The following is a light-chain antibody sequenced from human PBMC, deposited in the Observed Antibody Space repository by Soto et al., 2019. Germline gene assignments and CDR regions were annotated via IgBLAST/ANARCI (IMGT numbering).Light chain of an antibody. CDR2: EVN. V-gene: IGLV2-14*01. J-gene: IGLJ3*02. CDR1: SSDIGDYNY. CDR3: SSYAGTYTQWV. Sequence: QSALTQPASVSGSPGQSITISCTGTSSDIGDYNYVSWYQQHPGKAPKLIIYEVNYRPSGISNRFSGSKSGNTASLTISGLQAEDEADYYCSSYAGTYTQWVFGGGTKLTVL.